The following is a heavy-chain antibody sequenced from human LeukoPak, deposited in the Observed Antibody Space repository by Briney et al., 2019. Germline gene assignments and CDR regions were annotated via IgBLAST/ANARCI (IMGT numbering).Heavy chain of an antibody. D-gene: IGHD3-22*01. CDR2: ISAYNGDT. CDR3: GREKPPYYYDSSGYYFHWFDP. CDR1: GYTFTRYG. V-gene: IGHV1-18*01. Sequence: GAPVRVSCTASGYTFTRYGISWVRQAPGQGREWMGGISAYNGDTNYAQKPQCRVTMTTDTSTRTAYMELRSLRSDDTAVYYCGREKPPYYYDSSGYYFHWFDPWGQGTLVTVSS. J-gene: IGHJ5*02.